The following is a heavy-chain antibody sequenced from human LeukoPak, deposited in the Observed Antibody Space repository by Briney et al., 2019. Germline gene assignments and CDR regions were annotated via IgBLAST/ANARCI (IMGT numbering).Heavy chain of an antibody. Sequence: SQTLSLTCTVSGGSISSGGYYWSWIRQHPGKGLEWIGRIYTSGSTNYNPSLKSRVTMSVDTSKNQFSLKLSSVTAADTAVYYRARDVLLGGWYYFDYWGQGTLVTVSS. CDR3: ARDVLLGGWYYFDY. CDR1: GGSISSGGYY. J-gene: IGHJ4*02. V-gene: IGHV4-61*02. CDR2: IYTSGST. D-gene: IGHD3-3*01.